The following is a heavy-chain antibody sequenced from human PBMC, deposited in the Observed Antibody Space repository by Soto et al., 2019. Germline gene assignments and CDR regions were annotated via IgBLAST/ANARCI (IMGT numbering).Heavy chain of an antibody. V-gene: IGHV1-18*04. J-gene: IGHJ6*02. CDR3: ARIQLENTYYYYGMDV. CDR1: GYTFTSYG. CDR2: ISAYNGNT. D-gene: IGHD5-18*01. Sequence: ASVKVSCKASGYTFTSYGISWVRQAPGQGLEWMGWISAYNGNTNYAQKLQGRVTMTTDTSTSTAYMELRSLRTDDTAVYYCARIQLENTYYYYGMDVWGQGTTVTVSS.